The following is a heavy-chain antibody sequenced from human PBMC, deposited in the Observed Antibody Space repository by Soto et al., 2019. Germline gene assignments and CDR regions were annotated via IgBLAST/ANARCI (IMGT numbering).Heavy chain of an antibody. CDR3: AHSHPYSSSWSYYYYYYGMDV. CDR1: GFSLSTSGVG. CDR2: IYWNDDK. V-gene: IGHV2-5*01. J-gene: IGHJ6*02. D-gene: IGHD6-13*01. Sequence: SGRTLVNPTQTLTLTCTFSGFSLSTSGVGVGWIRQPPGKALEWLALIYWNDDKRYSPSLKSRLTITKDTSKNQVVLTMTNMDPVDTATYYCAHSHPYSSSWSYYYYYYGMDVWGQGTTVTVSS.